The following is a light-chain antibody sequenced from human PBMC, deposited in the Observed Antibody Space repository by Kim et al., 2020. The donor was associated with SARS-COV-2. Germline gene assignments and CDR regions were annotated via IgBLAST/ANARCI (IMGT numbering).Light chain of an antibody. CDR1: DLGDKY. CDR2: QDN. V-gene: IGLV3-1*01. J-gene: IGLJ2*01. Sequence: SYELTQPPSVSVSPGQTASITCSGDDLGDKYTSWYQQKSGQSPVLVICQDNKRPSGIPERFSGSNSGNTATLTISGPQPMDEADYYCQPGEGSTGVFGGG. CDR3: QPGEGSTGV.